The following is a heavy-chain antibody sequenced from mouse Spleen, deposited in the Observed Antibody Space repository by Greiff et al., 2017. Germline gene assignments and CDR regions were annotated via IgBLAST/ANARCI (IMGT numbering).Heavy chain of an antibody. CDR3: ARVGHYGNYFDY. V-gene: IGHV5-9-4*01. CDR1: GFTFSSYA. J-gene: IGHJ2*01. D-gene: IGHD2-1*01. Sequence: EVKLVESGGGLVKPGGSLKLSCAASGFTFSSYAMSWVRQSPEKRLEWVAEISSGGSYTYYPDTVTGRFTISRDNAKNTLYLEMSSLRSEDTAMYYCARVGHYGNYFDYWGQGTTLTVSS. CDR2: ISSGGSYT.